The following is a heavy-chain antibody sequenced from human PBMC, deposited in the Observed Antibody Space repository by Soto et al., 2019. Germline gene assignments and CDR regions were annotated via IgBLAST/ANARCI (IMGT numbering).Heavy chain of an antibody. D-gene: IGHD6-13*01. V-gene: IGHV1-69*01. CDR2: IIPLFGTT. J-gene: IGHJ5*02. Sequence: QMQLVQSGAEVRMPGSSVKVSCKASGGTFSTYSINWVRQAPGQGLEWMGGIIPLFGTTNYAQKFKGRVTITADESTSTAFMELSSLRAEYAAVYYFARCATHGSSCYFWFDPWGQGTLVTVSS. CDR1: GGTFSTYS. CDR3: ARCATHGSSCYFWFDP.